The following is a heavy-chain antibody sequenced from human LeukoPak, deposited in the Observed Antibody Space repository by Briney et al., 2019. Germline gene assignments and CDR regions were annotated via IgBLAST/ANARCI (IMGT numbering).Heavy chain of an antibody. CDR1: GGTFSSYA. Sequence: ASVKVSFKASGGTFSSYAISWVRQAPGQGLEWMGGIIPIFGTANYAQKFQGRVTITADESTSTAYMELSSLRSEDTAVYYCASKGSGWYLVWGQGTLVTVSS. CDR3: ASKGSGWYLV. J-gene: IGHJ4*02. CDR2: IIPIFGTA. V-gene: IGHV1-69*13. D-gene: IGHD6-19*01.